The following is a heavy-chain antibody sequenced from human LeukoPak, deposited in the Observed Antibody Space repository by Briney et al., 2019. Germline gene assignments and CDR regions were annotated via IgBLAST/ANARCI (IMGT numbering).Heavy chain of an antibody. J-gene: IGHJ4*02. D-gene: IGHD3-10*01. CDR1: LFTFSSYA. Sequence: GGSLRLSCAASLFTFSSYAMTWVRQAPGKGLEWVSTINPSGGDTYYADSVRGRFTISRDNAKNSLYLQMNSLRAEDTAVYYCATVAMVRQAYFDYWGQGTLVTVSS. CDR3: ATVAMVRQAYFDY. CDR2: INPSGGDT. V-gene: IGHV3-23*01.